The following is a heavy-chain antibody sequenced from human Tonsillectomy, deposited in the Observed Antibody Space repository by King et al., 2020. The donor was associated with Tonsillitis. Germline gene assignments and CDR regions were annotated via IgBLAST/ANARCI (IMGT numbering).Heavy chain of an antibody. J-gene: IGHJ4*02. CDR3: ASGYSISWYPGPIDY. Sequence: VQLVESGGGVVQPGRSLRLSCAASGFTFSSYAMHWVRQAPGKGLEWVAVISYDGSNKYYADSVKGRFTISRDNSKNTLYLQMNSLRAEDTAVYYCASGYSISWYPGPIDYWGQGTLVTVSS. CDR2: ISYDGSNK. CDR1: GFTFSSYA. V-gene: IGHV3-30*04. D-gene: IGHD6-13*01.